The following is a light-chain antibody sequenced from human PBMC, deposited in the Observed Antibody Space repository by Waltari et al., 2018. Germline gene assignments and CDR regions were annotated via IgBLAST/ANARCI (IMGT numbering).Light chain of an antibody. CDR2: GAS. J-gene: IGKJ1*01. Sequence: SCRASQSVTRTLAWYQQKPGQAPRRLIYGASNRATGIPDRFSGSGSGTDFSLTISRLEPEDFAVYYCQHYLRLPATFGQGTKVEIK. CDR1: QSVTRT. V-gene: IGKV3-20*01. CDR3: QHYLRLPAT.